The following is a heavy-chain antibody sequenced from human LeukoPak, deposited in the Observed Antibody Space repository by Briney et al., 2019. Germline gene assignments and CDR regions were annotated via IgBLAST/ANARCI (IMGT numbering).Heavy chain of an antibody. V-gene: IGHV3-9*01. Sequence: GGSLRLSCAASGFTFDDYAMHWVRQAPGKGLEWVSGISWNSGSIGYADSVKGRFTISRDNAKNSLYLQMNSLRAEDTALYYCAKDIAPSYYCDSSGYWSAFDIWGQGTMVTVSS. CDR3: AKDIAPSYYCDSSGYWSAFDI. D-gene: IGHD3-22*01. CDR1: GFTFDDYA. J-gene: IGHJ3*02. CDR2: ISWNSGSI.